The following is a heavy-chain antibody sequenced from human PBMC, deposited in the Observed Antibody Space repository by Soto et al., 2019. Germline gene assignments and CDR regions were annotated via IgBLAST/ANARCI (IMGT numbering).Heavy chain of an antibody. D-gene: IGHD6-19*01. Sequence: VKVSCKASGGTFSSYAISWVRQAPGQGLEWMGGIIPIFGTANYAQQFQGRVTITADESTRTAYMELSSLRSEDTAVYYCARELYSSGWYNWFDPWGQGTLVTVSS. CDR2: IIPIFGTA. V-gene: IGHV1-69*13. CDR3: ARELYSSGWYNWFDP. CDR1: GGTFSSYA. J-gene: IGHJ5*02.